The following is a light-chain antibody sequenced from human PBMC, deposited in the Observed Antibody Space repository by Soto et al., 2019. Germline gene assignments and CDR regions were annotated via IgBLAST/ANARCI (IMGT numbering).Light chain of an antibody. Sequence: DIPMTQFPSSLSASVGDRVTITCRASQGIRNDLGWYQQKPGKAPKRLIYAASSLQSGVPSRFSGSGSGTEFTLAISSLQPEDSATFYFLQHSTYALTFGQGTKLEIK. CDR1: QGIRND. CDR3: LQHSTYALT. CDR2: AAS. J-gene: IGKJ1*01. V-gene: IGKV1-17*01.